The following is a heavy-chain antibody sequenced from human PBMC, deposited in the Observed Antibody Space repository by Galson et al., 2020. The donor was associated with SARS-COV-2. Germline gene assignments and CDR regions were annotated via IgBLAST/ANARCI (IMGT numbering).Heavy chain of an antibody. CDR1: GGSFSGYS. Sequence: PSETLSLTCAVFGGSFSGYSWTWIRQPPGKGLEWIGEINLSGRTRYNPSLKSRVSMPVDTSKNQFSPRLSSVTAADTAVYYCARGFDGLYDSSGFFGLGVFFYYGLDVWGQGTTVSVSS. D-gene: IGHD3-22*01. CDR2: INLSGRT. CDR3: ARGFDGLYDSSGFFGLGVFFYYGLDV. J-gene: IGHJ6*02. V-gene: IGHV4-34*01.